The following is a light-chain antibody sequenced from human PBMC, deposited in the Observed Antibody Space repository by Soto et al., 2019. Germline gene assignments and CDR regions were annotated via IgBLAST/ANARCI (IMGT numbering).Light chain of an antibody. J-gene: IGKJ1*01. CDR1: QGVSSH. CDR3: QHYNSYSEA. V-gene: IGKV1-9*01. Sequence: IQLTQSPSSLSASVGDRVTITCRASQGVSSHLAWYQQKPGTAPKLLIYAASTLQSGVPSRFSGSGSGTEFTLTISSLQPEDFATYHCQHYNSYSEAFGQGTKVELK. CDR2: AAS.